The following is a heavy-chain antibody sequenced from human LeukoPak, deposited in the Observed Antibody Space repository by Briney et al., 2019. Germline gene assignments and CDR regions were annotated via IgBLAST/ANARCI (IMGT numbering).Heavy chain of an antibody. CDR2: IPYDGSSK. V-gene: IGHV3-30*03. CDR1: GFTFSSYG. D-gene: IGHD1-7*01. Sequence: GGSLRLSCAASGFTFSSYGMHWVRRAPGKGLEWVAVIPYDGSSKYYADSVKGRFTISRDNSKNTLYLQMNSLRAEDTAVYYCAREGNSGGYFDYWGQGTLVTVSS. J-gene: IGHJ4*02. CDR3: AREGNSGGYFDY.